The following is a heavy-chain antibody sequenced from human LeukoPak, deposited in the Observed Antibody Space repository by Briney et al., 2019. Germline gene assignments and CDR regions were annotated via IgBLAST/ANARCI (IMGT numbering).Heavy chain of an antibody. V-gene: IGHV3-23*01. CDR1: GFTFSSYA. Sequence: GGSLRLSCAASGFTFSSYAMTWVSQAPGKGLEWVSALSGGGGNTYYADSVKGRFTISRDNSRNTLFLQINSLRAEDTAVYYCAKLPSTWGQGTLVTVSS. D-gene: IGHD1-26*01. CDR3: AKLPST. J-gene: IGHJ5*02. CDR2: LSGGGGNT.